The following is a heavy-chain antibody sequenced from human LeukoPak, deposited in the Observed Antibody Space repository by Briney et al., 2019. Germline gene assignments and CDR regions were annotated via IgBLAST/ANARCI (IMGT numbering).Heavy chain of an antibody. CDR3: ARVGIAAAGWAFDI. V-gene: IGHV4-61*02. D-gene: IGHD6-13*01. CDR1: GGSISSGSYY. CDR2: IYTSGST. Sequence: SETLSLTCTVSGGSISSGSYYWSWIRQPAGKGLEWIGRIYTSGSTNYNPSLKSRVTISVDTSKNQFSLKLSSVTAADTAVYYCARVGIAAAGWAFDIWGQGTMVTVSS. J-gene: IGHJ3*02.